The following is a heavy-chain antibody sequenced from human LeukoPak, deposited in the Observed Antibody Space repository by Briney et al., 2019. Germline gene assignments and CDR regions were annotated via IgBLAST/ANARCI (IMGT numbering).Heavy chain of an antibody. CDR2: IYYSGST. Sequence: SETLSLTCTVSGGSLSSYYWSWIRQPPGKGLEWIGYIYYSGSTNYNPSLKSRVTISVDTSKNQFSLKLSSVTAADTAVYYCARVPYGDYEYYFDYWGQGTLVTVSS. J-gene: IGHJ4*02. CDR3: ARVPYGDYEYYFDY. CDR1: GGSLSSYY. D-gene: IGHD4-17*01. V-gene: IGHV4-59*01.